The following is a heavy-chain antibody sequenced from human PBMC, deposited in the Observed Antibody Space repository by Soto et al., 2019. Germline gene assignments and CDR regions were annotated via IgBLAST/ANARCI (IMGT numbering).Heavy chain of an antibody. CDR2: ISGSGGST. CDR1: GFTFSSYA. V-gene: IGHV3-23*01. CDR3: AGQERITGTTDYYYMDV. J-gene: IGHJ6*03. Sequence: GGSLRLSCAASGFTFSSYAMSWVRQAPGKGLEWVSAISGSGGSTYYADSVKGRFTISRDNSKNTLYLQMNSLRAEDTAVYYCAGQERITGTTDYYYMDVWGKGTTVTVSS. D-gene: IGHD1-7*01.